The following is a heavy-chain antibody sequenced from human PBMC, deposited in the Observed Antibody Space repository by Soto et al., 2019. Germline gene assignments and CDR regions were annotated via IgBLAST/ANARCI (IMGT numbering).Heavy chain of an antibody. V-gene: IGHV4-4*02. CDR2: IYYSGST. Sequence: SETLSLTCAVSGGSISSSNWWSWVRQPPGKGLEWIGYIYYSGSTNYNPSLKSRVTISVDTSKNQFSLKLSSVTAADTAVYYCARDLSLTYYYDSSGHPGYYYGMDVWGQGTTVTVSS. J-gene: IGHJ6*02. CDR1: GGSISSSNW. CDR3: ARDLSLTYYYDSSGHPGYYYGMDV. D-gene: IGHD3-22*01.